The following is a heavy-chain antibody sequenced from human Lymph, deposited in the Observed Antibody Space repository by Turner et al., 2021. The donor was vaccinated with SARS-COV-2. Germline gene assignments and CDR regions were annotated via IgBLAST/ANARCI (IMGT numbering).Heavy chain of an antibody. D-gene: IGHD3-3*01. Sequence: QVQLVQSGAEMKKPGASVKVSCKVSGSTLTEVSMHWVRQAPGKGLEWMGGVDPEDGETIYAQKFKGRVTMTEDTSTDTAYMELSSLRSEETAVYYCATGPYDFWSGPSPGYYGMDVWGQGTTVTVSS. V-gene: IGHV1-24*01. CDR1: GSTLTEVS. CDR3: ATGPYDFWSGPSPGYYGMDV. CDR2: VDPEDGET. J-gene: IGHJ6*02.